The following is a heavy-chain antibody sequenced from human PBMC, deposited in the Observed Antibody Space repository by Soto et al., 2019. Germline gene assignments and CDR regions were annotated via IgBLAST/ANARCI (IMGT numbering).Heavy chain of an antibody. CDR1: GFTFSDYY. Sequence: QVQLVESGGGLVKPGGFLRLSCAASGFTFSDYYMSWIRQAPGKGLEWVSYISSSGSTIYYADSVKGRFTISRDSSNNTLYLLMNSLRAEDTAFYYCAKAQIYYYGSGSYGNFDSWGQGTLVTVSS. CDR2: ISSSGSTI. CDR3: AKAQIYYYGSGSYGNFDS. D-gene: IGHD3-10*01. J-gene: IGHJ4*02. V-gene: IGHV3-11*01.